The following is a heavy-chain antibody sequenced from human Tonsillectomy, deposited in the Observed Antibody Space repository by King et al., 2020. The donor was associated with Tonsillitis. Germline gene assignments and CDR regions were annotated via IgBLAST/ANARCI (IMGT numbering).Heavy chain of an antibody. CDR2: IKSKNDGGAT. Sequence: VQLVESGGDLVKPGESLRLSWAASGFSNAWMSLGGQAPGKGLEWVGRIKSKNDGGATAYAAPVKGRFTISRDDSKNTLYLQMNSLKTEDTAIYYCATGAISAVGTYFDYWGRGTLVTVSS. CDR3: ATGAISAVGTYFDY. CDR1: GFSNAW. J-gene: IGHJ4*02. V-gene: IGHV3-15*01. D-gene: IGHD6-13*01.